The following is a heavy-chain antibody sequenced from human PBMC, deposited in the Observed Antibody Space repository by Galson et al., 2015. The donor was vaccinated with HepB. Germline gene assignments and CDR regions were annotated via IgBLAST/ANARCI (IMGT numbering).Heavy chain of an antibody. CDR3: ARVGIVGATVGWFDP. J-gene: IGHJ5*02. V-gene: IGHV3-30*04. Sequence: SLGLSCADSGFTFSSYAMHWVRQAQGEGLEGVAVISYDGSNKYYADSVKGRFTISRDNSKNTLYLQMNSLRAEDTAVYYCARVGIVGATVGWFDPWGQGTLVTVSS. CDR1: GFTFSSYA. D-gene: IGHD1-26*01. CDR2: ISYDGSNK.